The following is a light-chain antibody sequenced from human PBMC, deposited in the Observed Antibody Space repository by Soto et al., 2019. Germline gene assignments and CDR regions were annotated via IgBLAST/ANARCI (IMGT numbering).Light chain of an antibody. V-gene: IGKV3-15*01. CDR3: QRYNSWPLG. CDR2: GAS. J-gene: IGKJ4*01. CDR1: QSVNSN. Sequence: EIVMTQSPATLSVSPGERATLSCRASQSVNSNLDWYQQKPGQAPKLLIYGASTRASGIPARFSGSGSGTDFTVTISSLQSEDFAVYYCQRYNSWPLGFGGGTKVEIK.